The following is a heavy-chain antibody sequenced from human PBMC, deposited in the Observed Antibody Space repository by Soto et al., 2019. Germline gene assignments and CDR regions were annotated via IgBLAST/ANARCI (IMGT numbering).Heavy chain of an antibody. CDR1: GGTFSSYA. Sequence: SVKVSCKASGGTFSSYAISWVRQAPGQGLEWMGGIIPIFGTANYAQKFQGRVTITADESTSTAYMELSSLRSEDTAVYYCARGKYYDFWSGYYTGMAWFDPWGQGTLVTVSS. CDR3: ARGKYYDFWSGYYTGMAWFDP. V-gene: IGHV1-69*13. CDR2: IIPIFGTA. D-gene: IGHD3-3*01. J-gene: IGHJ5*02.